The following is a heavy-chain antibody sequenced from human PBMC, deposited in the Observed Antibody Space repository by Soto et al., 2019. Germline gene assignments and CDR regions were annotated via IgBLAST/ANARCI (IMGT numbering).Heavy chain of an antibody. CDR3: ARGRSRSSWYVIPPPDY. V-gene: IGHV3-21*01. D-gene: IGHD6-13*01. CDR2: ISSSSSYI. CDR1: GFTFSSYS. J-gene: IGHJ4*02. Sequence: PGGSLRLSCAASGFTFSSYSMNWVRQAPGKGLEWVSSISSSSSYIYYADSVKGRFTISRDNAKNSLYLQMNSLRAEDTAVYYCARGRSRSSWYVIPPPDYWGQGTLVTVSS.